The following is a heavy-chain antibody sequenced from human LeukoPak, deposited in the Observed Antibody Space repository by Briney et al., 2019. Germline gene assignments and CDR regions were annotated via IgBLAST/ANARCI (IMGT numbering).Heavy chain of an antibody. CDR1: GCTFSSYS. V-gene: IGHV1-69*05. J-gene: IGHJ6*03. D-gene: IGHD5-24*01. CDR3: ARGQRWLQLPRYYYYMDV. CDR2: IIPIFGTA. Sequence: SVKVSCKASGCTFSSYSISWVRQAPGQGLEWMGRIIPIFGTANYAQKFQGRVTITTDESTSTAYMELSSLRSEDTAVYYCARGQRWLQLPRYYYYMDVWGKGTTVTVSS.